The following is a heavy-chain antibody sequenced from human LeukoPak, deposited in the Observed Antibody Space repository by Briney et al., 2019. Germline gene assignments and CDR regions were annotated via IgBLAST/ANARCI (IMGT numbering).Heavy chain of an antibody. CDR2: INPSGGST. CDR1: GYTFTSYY. J-gene: IGHJ6*02. CDR3: ARAQVALYDTESYYYYGMDV. D-gene: IGHD3-16*01. Sequence: ASVKVSCTASGYTFTSYYMHWVRQAPGQGLEWMGIINPSGGSTSYAQKFQGRVTMTRDTSTSTVYMELSSLRSEDTAVYYCARAQVALYDTESYYYYGMDVWGQGTTVTVSS. V-gene: IGHV1-46*01.